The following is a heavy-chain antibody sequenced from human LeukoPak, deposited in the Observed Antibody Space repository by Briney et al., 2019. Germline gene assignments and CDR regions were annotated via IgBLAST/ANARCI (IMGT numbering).Heavy chain of an antibody. V-gene: IGHV4-31*03. Sequence: PSQTLSLTCTVSGGSISSGGYYWSWIRQHPGKGLEWIGYIYYSGSTYYNPSLKSRVTISVDTSKNQFSLKLSSVTAADTAVYYCAQTGYSSSWSDAFDIWGQGTMVTVSS. D-gene: IGHD6-13*01. CDR1: GGSISSGGYY. CDR2: IYYSGST. CDR3: AQTGYSSSWSDAFDI. J-gene: IGHJ3*02.